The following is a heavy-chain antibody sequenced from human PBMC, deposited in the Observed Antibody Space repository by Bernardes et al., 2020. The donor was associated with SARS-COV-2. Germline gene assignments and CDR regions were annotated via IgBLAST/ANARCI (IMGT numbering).Heavy chain of an antibody. CDR1: EFNFSRYA. V-gene: IGHV3-23*01. CDR3: AKTISPHLPPWYGMDA. Sequence: GGSLRLSCAASEFNFSRYAMSWVRQAPGKGLEWVSGISGSGGNTYYTDSVKGRFTISRDNSKNTLYLQLNRLRAEDTAVYYCAKTISPHLPPWYGMDAWGQGTTVTVSS. J-gene: IGHJ6*02. CDR2: ISGSGGNT.